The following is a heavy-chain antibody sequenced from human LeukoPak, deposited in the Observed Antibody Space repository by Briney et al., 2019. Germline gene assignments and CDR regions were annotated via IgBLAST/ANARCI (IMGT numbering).Heavy chain of an antibody. V-gene: IGHV4-61*01. J-gene: IGHJ4*02. CDR3: ARERFLEWLLFDY. CDR1: GGSVSSGSYY. D-gene: IGHD3-3*01. Sequence: PSETLSLTCTVSGGSVSSGSYYWSWIRQPPGKGLEWIGYIYYSGSTNYNPSLKSRVTISVDTPKNQFSLKLSSVTAADTAVYYCARERFLEWLLFDYWGQGTLVTVSS. CDR2: IYYSGST.